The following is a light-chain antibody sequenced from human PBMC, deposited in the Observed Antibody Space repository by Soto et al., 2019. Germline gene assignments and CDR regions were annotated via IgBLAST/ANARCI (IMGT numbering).Light chain of an antibody. Sequence: QSVLTQPPSVSGAPGQRITISCTGSSSNIRAGYDVLWYQQLPGTAPKLLIYANTNRPSGVPGRFSGSKSGASASLAITGLQVEDEADYYCQSYDSSLSASVFGGGTKLTVL. V-gene: IGLV1-40*01. CDR1: SSNIRAGYD. J-gene: IGLJ2*01. CDR3: QSYDSSLSASV. CDR2: ANT.